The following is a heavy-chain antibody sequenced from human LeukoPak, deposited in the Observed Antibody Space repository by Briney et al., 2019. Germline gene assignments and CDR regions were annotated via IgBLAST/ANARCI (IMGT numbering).Heavy chain of an antibody. CDR1: GYTFTGCY. CDR3: ARVQYDYVWGSYRYNYFDY. CDR2: INPNSGGT. Sequence: ASVTVSCKASGYTFTGCYMHWVRQAPGQGLEWMGWINPNSGGTNYAQKFQGRVTMTRDTSISTAYMELSRLRSDDTAVYYCARVQYDYVWGSYRYNYFDYWGQGTLVTVSS. J-gene: IGHJ4*02. D-gene: IGHD3-16*02. V-gene: IGHV1-2*02.